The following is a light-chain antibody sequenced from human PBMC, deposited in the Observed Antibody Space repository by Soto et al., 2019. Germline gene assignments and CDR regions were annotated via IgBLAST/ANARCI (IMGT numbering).Light chain of an antibody. CDR2: DAS. CDR1: QSVSSY. J-gene: IGKJ4*01. Sequence: EIVLTQSPATLSLSPGERATRSCRASQSVSSYLAWYQQKPGQAPRLLIYDASNRATGIPARFSGSGSGTDFTLTISSLEPEDFAVYYCQQRSTFGGGTKVEIK. CDR3: QQRST. V-gene: IGKV3-11*01.